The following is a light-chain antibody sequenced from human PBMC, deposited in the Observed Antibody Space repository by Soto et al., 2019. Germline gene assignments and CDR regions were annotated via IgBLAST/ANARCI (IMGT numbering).Light chain of an antibody. V-gene: IGKV3-11*01. Sequence: EIVLTQSPATLSLSPGERATLSCRASQSVSSYLAWYQQKPGQAPRLLIYDASNRATGIPARFSGSGSGTDFTLTISSLEPEDVAVYYCQQRSNWPITFGPGTKVDI. CDR1: QSVSSY. CDR3: QQRSNWPIT. CDR2: DAS. J-gene: IGKJ3*01.